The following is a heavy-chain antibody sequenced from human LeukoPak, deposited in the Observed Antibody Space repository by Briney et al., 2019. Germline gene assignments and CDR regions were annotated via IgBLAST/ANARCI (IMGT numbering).Heavy chain of an antibody. CDR1: GFTVSSNY. D-gene: IGHD3-10*01. Sequence: QSGGSLRLFCAVSGFTVSSNYMNWVRQAPGKGLEWVSIIYSGGSTYYADSVKGRFPISRDNPKNTLYLQMNSLRAEDTAVYYCARDDGAGGPFDYWGQGTLVSVSS. CDR2: IYSGGST. V-gene: IGHV3-66*01. CDR3: ARDDGAGGPFDY. J-gene: IGHJ4*02.